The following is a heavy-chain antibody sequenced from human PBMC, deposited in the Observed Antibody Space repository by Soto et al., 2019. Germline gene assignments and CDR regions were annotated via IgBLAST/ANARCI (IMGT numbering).Heavy chain of an antibody. CDR3: ARGPHLWNDFWSGYYDY. V-gene: IGHV3-66*01. CDR1: GFTVSSNY. J-gene: IGHJ4*02. Sequence: EGSLRLSCAASGFTVSSNYMSWVRQAPGKGLEWVSVIYSGGSTYYADSVKGRFTISRDNSKNTLYLQMNSLRAEDTAVYYCARGPHLWNDFWSGYYDYWGQGTLVTVSS. D-gene: IGHD3-3*01. CDR2: IYSGGST.